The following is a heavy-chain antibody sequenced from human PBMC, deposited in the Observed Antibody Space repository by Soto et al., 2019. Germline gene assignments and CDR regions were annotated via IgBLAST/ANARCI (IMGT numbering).Heavy chain of an antibody. J-gene: IGHJ4*02. CDR1: GFTCTSYA. V-gene: IGHV3-33*01. CDR2: IWYDGGNK. Sequence: QVQLVESGGGVVQPGRSLRLSCAASGFTCTSYAMHWVRQAPGKGLEWVAIIWYDGGNKYYADSVKGRFTISRDNSKNTLYLQRNSLRGEDTAVYYCARADEMIQDPGLDYWGQGTLVTVSS. CDR3: ARADEMIQDPGLDY. D-gene: IGHD3-16*01.